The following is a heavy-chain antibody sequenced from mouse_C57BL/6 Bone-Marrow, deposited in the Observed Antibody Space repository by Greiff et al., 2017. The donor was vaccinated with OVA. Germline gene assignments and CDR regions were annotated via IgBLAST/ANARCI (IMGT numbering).Heavy chain of an antibody. Sequence: QVQLQQPGAELVKPGASVKLSCKASGYTFPSYWMHWVKQRPGRGLEWIGRIDPNSGGTKYNEKFKSKATLTVDKPSSTAYMQLSSRTSEDSAVYYCARCPDYGSSWWYFDVWGTGTTVTVSS. J-gene: IGHJ1*03. CDR1: GYTFPSYW. V-gene: IGHV1-72*01. CDR3: ARCPDYGSSWWYFDV. CDR2: IDPNSGGT. D-gene: IGHD1-1*01.